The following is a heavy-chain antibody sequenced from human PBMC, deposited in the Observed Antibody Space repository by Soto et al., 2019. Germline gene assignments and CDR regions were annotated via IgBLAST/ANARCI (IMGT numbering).Heavy chain of an antibody. V-gene: IGHV4-39*01. CDR3: ARRGRFGYPRYMDV. J-gene: IGHJ6*03. CDR2: IYYSGST. CDR1: GVSISSSSYY. Sequence: SETLSLTCTVSGVSISSSSYYWGWIRQPPGKGLEWIGSIYYSGSTYYNPSLKSRVTISVDTSKNQFSLKLSSVTAADTAVYYCARRGRFGYPRYMDVWGKGTTVT. D-gene: IGHD3-16*01.